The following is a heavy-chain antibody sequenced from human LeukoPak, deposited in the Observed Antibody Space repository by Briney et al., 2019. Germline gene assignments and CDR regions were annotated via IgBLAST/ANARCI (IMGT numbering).Heavy chain of an antibody. CDR2: IKEDGSEK. D-gene: IGHD6-13*01. CDR1: GFTFSNYW. Sequence: GGSLRLSCAASGFTFSNYWMSWVRQAPGKGLEWVANIKEDGSEKYYVDSVKGRFTISRDNARNSLYLQMNSLRAEDTAVYYCVSGRQLGYWGQGTLVTVSS. V-gene: IGHV3-7*01. J-gene: IGHJ4*02. CDR3: VSGRQLGY.